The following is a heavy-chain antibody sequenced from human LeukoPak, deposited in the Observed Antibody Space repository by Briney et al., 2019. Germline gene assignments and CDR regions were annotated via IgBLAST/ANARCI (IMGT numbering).Heavy chain of an antibody. CDR3: ARDAVDTALATFDI. D-gene: IGHD5-18*01. CDR2: ISAYNGNT. Sequence: ASVKVSFKASGYTFTSYGISWVRQAPGQGLEWMGWISAYNGNTNYAQKLQGRVTMTTDTSTSTAYMELRSLRSDDTAVYYCARDAVDTALATFDIWGQGTMVTVSS. CDR1: GYTFTSYG. J-gene: IGHJ3*02. V-gene: IGHV1-18*01.